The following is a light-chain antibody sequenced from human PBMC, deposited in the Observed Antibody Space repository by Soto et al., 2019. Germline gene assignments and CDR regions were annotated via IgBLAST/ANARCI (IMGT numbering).Light chain of an antibody. CDR1: QVISSY. Sequence: DIQMTQSPSALAASVGDRVTITCRASQVISSYLAWYQQKPGRAPKLLIYAASTLQSGVPSRFSGSGSGTEFTLTITSLQPEDFATYYCQQLNSFPITFGQGTRLEIK. CDR3: QQLNSFPIT. V-gene: IGKV1-9*01. CDR2: AAS. J-gene: IGKJ5*01.